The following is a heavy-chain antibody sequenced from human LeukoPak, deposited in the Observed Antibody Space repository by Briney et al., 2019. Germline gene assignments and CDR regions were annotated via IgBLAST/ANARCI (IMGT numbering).Heavy chain of an antibody. CDR3: ARPVVPAAMYYFDY. V-gene: IGHV4-38-2*02. J-gene: IGHJ4*02. CDR1: GYSISSGYY. D-gene: IGHD2-2*01. Sequence: SETLSLTCTVSGYSISSGYYWGWIRQPPGKGQEWIGSIYHSGSTYYNPSLKSRVTISVDTSKNQFSLKLSSVTAADPAVYYCARPVVPAAMYYFDYWGQGTLVTVSS. CDR2: IYHSGST.